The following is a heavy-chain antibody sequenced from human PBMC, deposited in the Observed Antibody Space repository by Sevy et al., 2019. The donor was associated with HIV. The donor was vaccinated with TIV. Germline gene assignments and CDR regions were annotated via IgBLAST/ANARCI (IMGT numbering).Heavy chain of an antibody. Sequence: SGPTLVNPTQTLTLTCTFSGFSLTTSGMYVSWIRQPPGKALEWLALIDWDDDKYYGTTLKTRLTISRDTSRNQVVLNMTNMDPVDTATYYCARIRGGREGVRPFDVWGQGTMVTVS. CDR3: ARIRGGREGVRPFDV. J-gene: IGHJ3*01. CDR1: GFSLTTSGMY. CDR2: IDWDDDK. V-gene: IGHV2-70*01. D-gene: IGHD3-16*01.